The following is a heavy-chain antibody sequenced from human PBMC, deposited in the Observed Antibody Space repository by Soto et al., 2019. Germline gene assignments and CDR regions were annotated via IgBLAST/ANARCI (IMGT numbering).Heavy chain of an antibody. J-gene: IGHJ4*02. CDR1: GFTFSSYW. Sequence: EVQLVESGGGLVQPGGSLRLSCAASGFTFSSYWMSWVRQAPGKGLEWVANIKQDGNEKLYVDSVKGRFTISRDNAKKSLFLQMNSLTAEDTAVYYCARVKSLAGEYLGQGTLVAVSS. CDR3: ARVKSLAGEY. D-gene: IGHD2-15*01. CDR2: IKQDGNEK. V-gene: IGHV3-7*05.